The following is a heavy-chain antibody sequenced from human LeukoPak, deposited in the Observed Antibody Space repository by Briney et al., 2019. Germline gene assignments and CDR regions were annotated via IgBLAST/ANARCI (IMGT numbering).Heavy chain of an antibody. CDR2: ISQDVSHK. V-gene: IGHV3-7*01. CDR1: GFTFSSYW. J-gene: IGHJ4*02. CDR3: ARVGYNGRNFEN. Sequence: GGSLRLSCAASGFTFSSYWMSWVRQAPGKGLQSVAYISQDVSHKYYVDSVKGRFTISRDNAKNSLHLEMNSLRAEDTALYYCARVGYNGRNFENWGQGTLVTVSS. D-gene: IGHD5-18*01.